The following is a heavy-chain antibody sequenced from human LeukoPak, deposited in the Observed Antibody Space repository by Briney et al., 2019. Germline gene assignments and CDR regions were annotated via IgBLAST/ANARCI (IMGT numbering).Heavy chain of an antibody. V-gene: IGHV3-74*01. CDR1: GFTFSSSW. CDR2: INNVGSST. J-gene: IGHJ5*02. CDR3: ARDYLGWFDP. Sequence: PGGSLRLSCAASGFTFSSSWMHWVRQALGKGLVWVSRINNVGSSTNYADSVKGRFTISRDNAKNTLYLQMNSLRAEDTAVYYCARDYLGWFDPWGQGTLVTVSS.